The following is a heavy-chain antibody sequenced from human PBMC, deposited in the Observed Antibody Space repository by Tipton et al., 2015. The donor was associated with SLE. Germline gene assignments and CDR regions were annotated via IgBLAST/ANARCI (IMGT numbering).Heavy chain of an antibody. CDR3: ARHARNGFNFDI. CDR2: IYYSGST. V-gene: IGHV4-38-2*01. CDR1: GDSFGVYY. J-gene: IGHJ3*02. Sequence: TLSLTCAVFGDSFGVYYWSWIRQPPGKGLEWIGSIYYSGSTYYNPSLKSRVTISVDTSKNQFSLKLSSVTAADTAVYYCARHARNGFNFDIWGQGTMVTVSS. D-gene: IGHD3-3*01.